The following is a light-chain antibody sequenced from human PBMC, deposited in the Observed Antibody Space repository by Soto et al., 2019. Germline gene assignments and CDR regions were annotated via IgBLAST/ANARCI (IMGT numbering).Light chain of an antibody. CDR3: QQYCDSTFN. CDR2: VAS. J-gene: IGKJ3*01. CDR1: HSVNNTH. V-gene: IGKV3-20*01. Sequence: EIMLTQSPGTLALSPGERATLSCSASHSVNNTHLTWYHPKRGQSPRLLIHVASITATGIPDRFSGCGSGTDFTLSISRLETEDFAVYYCQQYCDSTFNFGPGTKVG.